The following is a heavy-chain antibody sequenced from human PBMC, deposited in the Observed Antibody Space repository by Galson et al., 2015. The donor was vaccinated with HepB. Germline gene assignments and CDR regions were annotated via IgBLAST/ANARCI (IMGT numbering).Heavy chain of an antibody. V-gene: IGHV3-7*03. CDR2: INQGGNEK. J-gene: IGHJ4*02. D-gene: IGHD2-2*01. Sequence: SLRLSCAASGFTFSSHWMSWVRQAPGKGLEWVANINQGGNEKYYVDSVSGRFTISRDNARNSLYLQMDSLRAEDTAVYYCARGGGGIVVVPAATVHLFDYWGQGTLVTVSS. CDR1: GFTFSSHW. CDR3: ARGGGGIVVVPAATVHLFDY.